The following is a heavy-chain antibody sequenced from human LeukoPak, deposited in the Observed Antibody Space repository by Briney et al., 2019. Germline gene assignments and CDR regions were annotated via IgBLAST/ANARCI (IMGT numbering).Heavy chain of an antibody. CDR2: INHSGST. CDR3: ARSRDKWLFSLCFVY. J-gene: IGHJ4*02. D-gene: IGHD3-22*01. Sequence: PSETLSLTCAVYGGSFSGYCWSWLRQPPGKGLEWIGEINHSGSTNYNPSLKSRVTISVDTSKNQFSLKLSSVTAADTAVYYCARSRDKWLFSLCFVYWGQGTLVTVSS. V-gene: IGHV4-34*01. CDR1: GGSFSGYC.